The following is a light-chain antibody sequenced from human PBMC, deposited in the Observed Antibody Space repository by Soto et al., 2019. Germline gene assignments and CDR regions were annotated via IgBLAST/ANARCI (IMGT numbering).Light chain of an antibody. J-gene: IGKJ1*01. CDR1: HIGSGNY. V-gene: IGKV3-20*01. Sequence: EIVLTQSPGTLSLSPGERAILSCRASHIGSGNYLAWYQQKPGQAPRLLIYGASSRATGIPDRFSGSGSGTDFTLTISRLEPEDFAVYYCQQYGSSLTWTFGQGTKVE. CDR3: QQYGSSLTWT. CDR2: GAS.